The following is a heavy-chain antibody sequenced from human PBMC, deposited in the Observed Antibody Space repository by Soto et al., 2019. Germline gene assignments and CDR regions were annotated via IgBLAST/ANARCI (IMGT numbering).Heavy chain of an antibody. Sequence: GGSLRLSCVASGFTFDTYGIHWVRQAPGKGLQWVALISYEGSNTYYADSVRGRFTISRDNSKNTLYLQMNTLRPEDTGLYYCARVTPGNNLYYFSGLDFWGQGTSVTVS. CDR3: ARVTPGNNLYYFSGLDF. CDR1: GFTFDTYG. D-gene: IGHD1-1*01. V-gene: IGHV3-30-3*01. J-gene: IGHJ6*02. CDR2: ISYEGSNT.